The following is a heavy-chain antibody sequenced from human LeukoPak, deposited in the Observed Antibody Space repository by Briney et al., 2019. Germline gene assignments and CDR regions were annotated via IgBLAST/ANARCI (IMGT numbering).Heavy chain of an antibody. CDR2: ISGSGGST. V-gene: IGHV3-23*01. J-gene: IGHJ4*02. D-gene: IGHD2-15*01. CDR1: GFTFSSYA. CDR3: ARQQAGYCSGGSCYSVGH. Sequence: PGGSLRLSCAASGFTFSSYAMSWVRQAPGKGLEWVSAISGSGGSTYYADSVKGRFTISRDNSKNTLYLQMNSLRAEDTAVYYCARQQAGYCSGGSCYSVGHWGQGTLVTVSS.